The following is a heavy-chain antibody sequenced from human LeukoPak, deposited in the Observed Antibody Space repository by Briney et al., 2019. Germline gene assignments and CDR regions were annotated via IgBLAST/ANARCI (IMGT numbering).Heavy chain of an antibody. CDR3: ARDGTHIYSYGPPNDY. D-gene: IGHD5-18*01. V-gene: IGHV3-21*01. Sequence: PGGSLRLSCAASGFTLSVYSVNWVRQAPGKGLEWVSSISSSSSYIYYADSVKGRFTISRDNAKNSLYLQMNSLRAEDTAVYYCARDGTHIYSYGPPNDYWGQGTLVTVSS. CDR2: ISSSSSYI. CDR1: GFTLSVYS. J-gene: IGHJ4*02.